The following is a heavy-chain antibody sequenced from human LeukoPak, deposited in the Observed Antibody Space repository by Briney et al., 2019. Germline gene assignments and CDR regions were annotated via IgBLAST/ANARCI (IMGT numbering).Heavy chain of an antibody. J-gene: IGHJ4*02. Sequence: GGSLRLSCAASGFTVSSDYMSWVRQAPGKGLEWVSIIYSGGDTYYADSVKGRFTISRDNSKNTLYLQMNSLRAEDTAVYYCARDVYSTIFGGWGQGTLVTVSS. D-gene: IGHD3-3*01. CDR3: ARDVYSTIFGG. V-gene: IGHV3-66*02. CDR2: IYSGGDT. CDR1: GFTVSSDY.